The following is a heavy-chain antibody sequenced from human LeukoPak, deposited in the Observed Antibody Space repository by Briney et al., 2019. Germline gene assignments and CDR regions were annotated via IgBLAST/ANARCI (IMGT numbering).Heavy chain of an antibody. V-gene: IGHV3-21*01. Sequence: GGSLRLSCAGAGLSITDHHMDWVRQAPGKGLEWVSSISSSSSYIYYADSVKGRFTISRDNAKNSLYLQMNSLRAEDTAVYYCASSIGLLRPESWGQGTLVTVSS. CDR3: ASSIGLLRPES. J-gene: IGHJ4*02. CDR1: GLSITDHH. D-gene: IGHD2-15*01. CDR2: ISSSSSYI.